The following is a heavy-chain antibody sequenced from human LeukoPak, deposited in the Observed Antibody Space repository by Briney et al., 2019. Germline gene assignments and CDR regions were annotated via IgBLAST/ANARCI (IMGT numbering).Heavy chain of an antibody. D-gene: IGHD6-19*01. CDR1: GGSFSGYY. CDR2: INHSGST. CDR3: ARGSYSSGWYAANAFDI. J-gene: IGHJ3*02. V-gene: IGHV4-34*01. Sequence: SETLSLTCAVYGGSFSGYYWSWIRQPPGKGLEWIGEINHSGSTNYNPSLKSRVTISVDTSKNQFSLKLSSVTAADTAVYYCARGSYSSGWYAANAFDIWGQGTMVTVFS.